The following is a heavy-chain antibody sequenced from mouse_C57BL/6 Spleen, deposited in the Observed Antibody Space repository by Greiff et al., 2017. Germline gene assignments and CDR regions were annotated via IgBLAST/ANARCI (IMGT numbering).Heavy chain of an antibody. V-gene: IGHV5-16*01. CDR2: INYDGSST. J-gene: IGHJ2*01. CDR1: GFTFSDYY. CDR3: ARVFDY. Sequence: EVKLVESEGGLVQPGSSMKLSCTASGFTFSDYYMAWVRQVPEKGLEWVANINYDGSSTYYLDSLKSRFIISRDNATNIPYLQMSSLKSEDTATYYCARVFDYWGEGTTLTVSS.